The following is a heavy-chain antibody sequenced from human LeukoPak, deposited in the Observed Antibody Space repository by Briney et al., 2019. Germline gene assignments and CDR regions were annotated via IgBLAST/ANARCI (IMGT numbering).Heavy chain of an antibody. CDR3: AVIAAAGTVDY. CDR2: IKEDGSEK. J-gene: IGHJ4*02. D-gene: IGHD6-13*01. CDR1: GFPFSSYW. Sequence: GGSLRLSCAASGFPFSSYWMSWVRQTLGKGLEWVADIKEDGSEKYYVDSVKGRFTISRDNAKNSLYLQMNSLRAEDTAVYYCAVIAAAGTVDYWGQGTLVTVSS. V-gene: IGHV3-7*02.